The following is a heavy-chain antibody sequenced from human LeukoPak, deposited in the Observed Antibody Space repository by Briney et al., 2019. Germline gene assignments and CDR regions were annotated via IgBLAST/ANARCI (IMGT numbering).Heavy chain of an antibody. CDR2: IYHIGNT. D-gene: IGHD4-17*01. J-gene: IGHJ4*02. V-gene: IGHV4-59*12. CDR1: GTSISSYY. Sequence: PSETLSLTCTVFGTSISSYYWSWIRQPPGKGLEWIGSIYHIGNTNYSPPLKSRVTMPVDTYKNPVALKLRSVTAADTAVYYCAGYGDYVVYWGQGTLVTVSS. CDR3: AGYGDYVVY.